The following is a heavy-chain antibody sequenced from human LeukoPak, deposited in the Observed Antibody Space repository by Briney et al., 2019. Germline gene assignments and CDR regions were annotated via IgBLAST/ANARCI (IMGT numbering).Heavy chain of an antibody. CDR3: ARAGYGDYGGVSDY. D-gene: IGHD4-17*01. CDR1: GFTFSSYD. Sequence: GGSLRLSCAACGFTFSSYDMHWVPQATGKGLEWVSAIGTAGDAYYPGSVKRQFTISRENAKNSLYLQMNSLRAGGTAVYYCARAGYGDYGGVSDYWGQGTLVTVSS. CDR2: IGTAGDA. J-gene: IGHJ4*02. V-gene: IGHV3-13*03.